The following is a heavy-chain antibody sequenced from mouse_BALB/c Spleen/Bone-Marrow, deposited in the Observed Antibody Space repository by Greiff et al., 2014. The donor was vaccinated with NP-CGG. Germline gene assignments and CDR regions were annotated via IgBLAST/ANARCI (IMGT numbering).Heavy chain of an antibody. J-gene: IGHJ4*01. CDR2: ISSGGSNT. V-gene: IGHV5-6*01. Sequence: VHLVESGGDLVKPGGSLKLSCAASGFIFSSYGMSWGRQTPDKRLEWVATISSGGSNTYYPDSVKGRFTISRDNAKNTLYLQMSSLKSEDTAMYYCARHQRYYAMDYWGQGTSVTVSS. CDR1: GFIFSSYG. CDR3: ARHQRYYAMDY.